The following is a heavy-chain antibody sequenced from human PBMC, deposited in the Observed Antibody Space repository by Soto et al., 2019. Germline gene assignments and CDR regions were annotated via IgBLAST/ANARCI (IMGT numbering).Heavy chain of an antibody. CDR1: VFTFSSYA. CDR3: AKGGLLSPWYFDL. D-gene: IGHD3-16*01. CDR2: VGGSDPNS. V-gene: IGHV3-23*01. Sequence: DVQLLESGGGVVQPGGSLRLSCAVSVFTFSSYAMIWVRRAPGKGLEWVSAVGGSDPNSYYADSVKGRFNISRDISKDTLYLQMNSLRDEDTALYYCAKGGLLSPWYFDLWGRGNRVTVS. J-gene: IGHJ2*01.